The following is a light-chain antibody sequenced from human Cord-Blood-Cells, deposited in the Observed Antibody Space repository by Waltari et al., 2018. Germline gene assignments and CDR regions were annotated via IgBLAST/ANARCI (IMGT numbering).Light chain of an antibody. J-gene: IGKJ4*01. V-gene: IGKV3-11*01. CDR3: QQRSNWLT. CDR2: DAS. Sequence: EIVLTQSPATLSLSPGERATLSCRASQSVSSYLAWYQQKPGQAPRLLIYDASNRATGIRARFSGSGSGTDFTLTINSLEPEDFAVYYCQQRSNWLTFGGGTKVEIK. CDR1: QSVSSY.